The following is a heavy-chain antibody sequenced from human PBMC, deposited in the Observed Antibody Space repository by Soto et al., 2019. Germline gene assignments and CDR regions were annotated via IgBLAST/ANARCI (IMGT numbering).Heavy chain of an antibody. CDR2: IYPGDSDT. J-gene: IGHJ6*02. CDR1: GYSFTSYW. Sequence: PGESLKISCKGSGYSFTSYWIGWVRPMPGQGLEWMGIIYPGDSDTRYSPSFQGQVTISADMAISTAYLQGSSLKASDTAMYYCATPSSIAARPGYYYDGMDVWGQGTTVTVSS. D-gene: IGHD6-6*01. CDR3: ATPSSIAARPGYYYDGMDV. V-gene: IGHV5-51*01.